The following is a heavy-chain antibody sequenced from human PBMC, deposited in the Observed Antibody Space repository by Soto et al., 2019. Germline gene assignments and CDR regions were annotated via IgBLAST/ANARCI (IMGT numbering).Heavy chain of an antibody. CDR3: ARGERVGDPMFDY. J-gene: IGHJ4*02. Sequence: EVQLVESGGGLVKPGGSLRLSCVASGFAFSDYSFNWVRQVPGKGLEWVSSLSSTTTYIHYADSVTGRFTIFRDNTKNSVYLHMDSLRAEDTAIYYCARGERVGDPMFDYWGQGTLVTGSS. CDR2: LSSTTTYI. D-gene: IGHD2-21*02. V-gene: IGHV3-21*02. CDR1: GFAFSDYS.